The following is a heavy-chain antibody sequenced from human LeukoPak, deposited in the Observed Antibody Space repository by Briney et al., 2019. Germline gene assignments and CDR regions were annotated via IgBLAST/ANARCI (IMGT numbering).Heavy chain of an antibody. V-gene: IGHV1-69*04. CDR3: ARDQGYRYGYGDFDY. J-gene: IGHJ4*02. CDR2: IIPILGIA. D-gene: IGHD5-18*01. CDR1: GGTFSSYA. Sequence: SVKVSCKASGGTFSSYAISWVRQAPGQGLEWMGRIIPILGIANYAQKFQGRVTITADKSTSTAYMELSSLRSEDTAVYYCARDQGYRYGYGDFDYWGQGTLVTVSS.